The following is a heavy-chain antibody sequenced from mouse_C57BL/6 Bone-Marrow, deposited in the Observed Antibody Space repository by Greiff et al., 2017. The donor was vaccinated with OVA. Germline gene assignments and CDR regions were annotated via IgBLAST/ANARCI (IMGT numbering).Heavy chain of an antibody. V-gene: IGHV14-4*01. CDR2: IDPENGDT. Sequence: VQLQQSGAELVRPGASVKLSCTASGFNIKDDYMHWVKQRPEQGLEWIGWIDPENGDTEYASKFQGKATITADTSSNTAYLQLSSLTSEDTAVYYCTTDYDYGVFAYWGQGTLVTVSA. D-gene: IGHD2-4*01. J-gene: IGHJ3*01. CDR1: GFNIKDDY. CDR3: TTDYDYGVFAY.